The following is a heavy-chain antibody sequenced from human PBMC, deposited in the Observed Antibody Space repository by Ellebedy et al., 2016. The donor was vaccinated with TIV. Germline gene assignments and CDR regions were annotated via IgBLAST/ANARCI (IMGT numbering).Heavy chain of an antibody. CDR2: IYYSGST. CDR1: GGSISSYY. Sequence: MPGGSLRLSCTVSGGSISSYYWSWIRQPPGKGLEWIGYIYYSGSTNYNPSLKSRVTISVDTSKNHFSLKLSSVTAADTAVYYCARGSYDFWSGYYYYYGMDVWGQGTTVTVSS. CDR3: ARGSYDFWSGYYYYYGMDV. V-gene: IGHV4-59*12. D-gene: IGHD3-3*01. J-gene: IGHJ6*02.